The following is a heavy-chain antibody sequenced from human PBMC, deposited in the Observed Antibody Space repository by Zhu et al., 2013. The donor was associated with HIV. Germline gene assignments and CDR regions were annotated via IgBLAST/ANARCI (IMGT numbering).Heavy chain of an antibody. D-gene: IGHD6-19*01. CDR1: GYTFTGYY. CDR2: INPNSGGT. CDR3: AREGLGIAVAGTRDAFDI. J-gene: IGHJ3*02. V-gene: IGHV1-2*04. Sequence: QVQLVQSGAEVKKPGASVKVSCKASGYTFTGYYMHWVRQAPGQGLEWMGWINPNSGGTNYAQKFQGWVTMTRDTSISTAYMELSRLRSDDTAVYYCAREGLGIAVAGTRDAFDIWGQGTMVTVSS.